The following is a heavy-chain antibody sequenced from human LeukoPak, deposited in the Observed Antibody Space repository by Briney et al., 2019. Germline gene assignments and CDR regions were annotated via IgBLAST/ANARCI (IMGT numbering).Heavy chain of an antibody. CDR3: ARAPYSSGWLGYNWFDP. CDR2: IIPIFGTA. D-gene: IGHD6-19*01. CDR1: GGTFSSYA. V-gene: IGHV1-69*05. J-gene: IGHJ5*02. Sequence: SVKVSCKASGGTFSSYAISWVRQAPGQGLEWMGGIIPIFGTANYAQKLQGRVTMTTDTSTSTAYMELRSLRSDDTAVYYCARAPYSSGWLGYNWFDPWGQGTLVTVSS.